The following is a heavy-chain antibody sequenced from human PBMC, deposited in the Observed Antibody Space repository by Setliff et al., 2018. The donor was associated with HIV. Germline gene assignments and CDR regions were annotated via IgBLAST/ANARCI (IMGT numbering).Heavy chain of an antibody. V-gene: IGHV4-38-2*02. J-gene: IGHJ4*02. CDR3: ARGAGAFGAKLDS. CDR1: GYSISSGYY. Sequence: PSETLSLTCTVTGYSISSGYYWAWIRQPPGKGLEWIGYIYHAGNTYYNPSLKSRVTISVDTSKNQFSLKLSSVTAADTAVYYCARGAGAFGAKLDSWGQGSLVTVSS. D-gene: IGHD3-10*01. CDR2: IYHAGNT.